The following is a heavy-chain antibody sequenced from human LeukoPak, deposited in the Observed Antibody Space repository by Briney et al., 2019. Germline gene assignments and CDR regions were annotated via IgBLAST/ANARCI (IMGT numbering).Heavy chain of an antibody. CDR2: IYYSGST. CDR1: GCSISSSSYY. D-gene: IGHD3-22*01. J-gene: IGHJ4*02. Sequence: SETLSLTCTVSGCSISSSSYYWGWIRQPPGKMLEWIGSIYYSGSTYYNPSLKSRVTISVDTSKNQFSLKLSSVTAADTAVYYCARQYYYDSSGLRFGGQGTLVTVSS. CDR3: ARQYYYDSSGLRF. V-gene: IGHV4-39*01.